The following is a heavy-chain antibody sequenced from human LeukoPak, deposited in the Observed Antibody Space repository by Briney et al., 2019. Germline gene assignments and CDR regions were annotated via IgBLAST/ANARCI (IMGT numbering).Heavy chain of an antibody. CDR2: TDRGDT. CDR3: ARDTYSWSAYFYYGMGV. J-gene: IGHJ6*04. V-gene: IGHV4-61*03. CDR1: GRSVTTDSAD. Sequence: ETLSLTCTVSGRSVTTDSADWNWLRHTPGTGLEGFCYTDRGDTKYNPSLKRRVTISIDKSNTRFSLMVPSVTAEDTAVYYCARDTYSWSAYFYYGMGVWGKGTPVTVSS. D-gene: IGHD1-1*01.